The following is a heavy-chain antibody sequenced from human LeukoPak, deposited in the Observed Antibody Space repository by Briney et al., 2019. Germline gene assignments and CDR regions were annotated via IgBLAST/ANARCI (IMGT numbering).Heavy chain of an antibody. J-gene: IGHJ6*03. V-gene: IGHV5-51*01. CDR1: GYSFTSYW. Sequence: GESLKISCKGSGYSFTSYWIAWVRQMPGKGLELMGIIYPGDSDTRYSPSFEGQVTISADKSITTAYLQWTSVKASDTAMYYCARQGWSSTAYYHIDVWGKGTTVTVSS. CDR3: ARQGWSSTAYYHIDV. D-gene: IGHD2-2*01. CDR2: IYPGDSDT.